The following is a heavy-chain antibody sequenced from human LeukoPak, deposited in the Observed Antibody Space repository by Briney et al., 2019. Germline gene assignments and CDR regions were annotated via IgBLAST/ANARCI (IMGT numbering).Heavy chain of an antibody. CDR3: ASRSYSSGRSPFDQ. D-gene: IGHD6-19*01. CDR2: IKKDGSEE. Sequence: PGGSLRLSCAASGFTFSSYWMSWVRQAPGKGLEWVANIKKDGSEEFYVDSVKGRFTISRDNAKNSLYLQMNSLRAEDTAVYYCASRSYSSGRSPFDQWGQGTLVTVSS. V-gene: IGHV3-7*01. CDR1: GFTFSSYW. J-gene: IGHJ4*02.